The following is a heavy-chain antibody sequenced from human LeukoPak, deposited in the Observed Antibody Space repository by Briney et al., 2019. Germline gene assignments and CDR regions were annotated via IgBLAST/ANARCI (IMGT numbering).Heavy chain of an antibody. CDR3: ASDLSRGSYWY. CDR1: GFTFSSYW. CDR2: IKQDGSEK. J-gene: IGHJ4*02. D-gene: IGHD1-26*01. V-gene: IGHV3-7*01. Sequence: GGSLRLSCAASGFTFSSYWMSWVRQAPGKGLEWVANIKQDGSEKYYVDSVKGRFTISRDNAKNSLYLQMNSLRAEDTAVYYCASDLSRGSYWYWGQGTLVTVSS.